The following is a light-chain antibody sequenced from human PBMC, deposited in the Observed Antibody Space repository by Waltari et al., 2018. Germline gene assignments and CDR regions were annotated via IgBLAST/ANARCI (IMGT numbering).Light chain of an antibody. CDR1: RSDVGSYNL. CDR2: EGT. CDR3: CSYGGSSTWV. Sequence: QSALIQPASVSGSPGQSITISCIVIRSDVGSYNLVSWDQQHPDKAPKLMIYEGTKRPSGVSNRFSGSKSGNTASLIISGLQAEDEGDYYCSYGGSSTWVFGGGTKLTVL. J-gene: IGLJ3*02. V-gene: IGLV2-23*01.